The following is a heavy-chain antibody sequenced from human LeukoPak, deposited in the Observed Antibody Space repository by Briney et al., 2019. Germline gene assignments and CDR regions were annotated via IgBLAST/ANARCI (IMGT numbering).Heavy chain of an antibody. V-gene: IGHV1-2*02. J-gene: IGHJ4*02. Sequence: ASVKVSCKASGYTFTGYYLHWVRQAPGQGLEWMGWINPNSGGTNFAQEFQGRVTMTRDTSISTAYMELSRLRSDDTAVYYCARGGSPDYWGQGTLVTVSS. CDR3: ARGGSPDY. D-gene: IGHD2-15*01. CDR1: GYTFTGYY. CDR2: INPNSGGT.